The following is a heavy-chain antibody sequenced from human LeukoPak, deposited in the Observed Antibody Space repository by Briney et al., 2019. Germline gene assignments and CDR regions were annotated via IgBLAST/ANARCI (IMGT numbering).Heavy chain of an antibody. CDR3: ARNSGTYSIDM. J-gene: IGHJ3*02. CDR1: GSTFSSYA. V-gene: IGHV3-23*01. CDR2: ISGSGAIT. Sequence: GGSLRLSCAASGSTFSSYAMNWVRQAPGKGLEWVSAISGSGAITYYADSVKGRFTFSRDNSKNTLYLQMNSLRAEDTAVYFCARNSGTYSIDMWGQGTLVTVSS. D-gene: IGHD1-26*01.